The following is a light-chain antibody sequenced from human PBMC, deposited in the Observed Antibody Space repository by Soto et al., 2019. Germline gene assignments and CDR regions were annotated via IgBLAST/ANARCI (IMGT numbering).Light chain of an antibody. J-gene: IGKJ1*01. CDR2: GIS. V-gene: IGKV3-20*01. CDR1: HTISSSY. Sequence: EIVLTQSPGTLSLSPGERAALSCSASHTISSSYLAWYQQKPGQAPRLLMYGISRRATGIPDRFSGSGSGTDFTLTITRLEPEDFAVYYCQQYVTSSPRTFGQGTKVAIK. CDR3: QQYVTSSPRT.